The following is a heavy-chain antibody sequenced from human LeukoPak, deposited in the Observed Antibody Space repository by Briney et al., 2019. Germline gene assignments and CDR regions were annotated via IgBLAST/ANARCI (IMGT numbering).Heavy chain of an antibody. Sequence: ASVKVSCKATGYMFTRHYIHWVRQAPGQGLEWMGIITPRDGSTNYAQKFQGRVTMTTDASTNTVYMEFRSLRSEDTAVYYCVREGASSSFGYWGQGTLVTVSS. J-gene: IGHJ4*02. CDR3: VREGASSSFGY. CDR1: GYMFTRHY. CDR2: ITPRDGST. V-gene: IGHV1-46*01. D-gene: IGHD6-13*01.